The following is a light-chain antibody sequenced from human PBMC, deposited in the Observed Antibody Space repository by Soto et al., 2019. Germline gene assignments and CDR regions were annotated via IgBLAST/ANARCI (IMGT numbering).Light chain of an antibody. CDR1: QTIKYY. J-gene: IGKJ2*01. Sequence: DIQMTQSPSSLSASVGDRVTITCRASQTIKYYLNWYQQKPGKAPKLVINAASKLQSGVPSRFSASGSGTDFSLSITSLQPEDFAIYYCQQSYSTPHTFGHGTILEMK. CDR3: QQSYSTPHT. V-gene: IGKV1-39*01. CDR2: AAS.